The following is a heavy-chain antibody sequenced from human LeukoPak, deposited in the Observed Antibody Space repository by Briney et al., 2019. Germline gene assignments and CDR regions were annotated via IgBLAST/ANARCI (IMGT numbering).Heavy chain of an antibody. CDR1: GYSISSGYY. Sequence: SETLYLTCSVSGYSISSGYYWSWIRQPPGQGLEWIGSIFQSGNTYYNPSLKSRVTISVDTSKNQFSLRLTSVTAADTAVYFCARDNRPYCSGGTCSSYWFDPWGQGTLVIVSS. J-gene: IGHJ5*02. D-gene: IGHD2-15*01. CDR3: ARDNRPYCSGGTCSSYWFDP. V-gene: IGHV4-38-2*02. CDR2: IFQSGNT.